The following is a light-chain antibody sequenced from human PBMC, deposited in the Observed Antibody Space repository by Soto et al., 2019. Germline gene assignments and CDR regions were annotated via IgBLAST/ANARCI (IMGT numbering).Light chain of an antibody. Sequence: EIVLTQSPGTLSLSPGERATLSCRASQNVRDSYLAWYQQKPGQAPSLLLYDTSTRATGVPDRFSGSGSGPDFALTISRVEPEDFAFYFCQQYGSSPGTFGQGTKVEI. CDR1: QNVRDSY. CDR3: QQYGSSPGT. CDR2: DTS. V-gene: IGKV3-20*01. J-gene: IGKJ1*01.